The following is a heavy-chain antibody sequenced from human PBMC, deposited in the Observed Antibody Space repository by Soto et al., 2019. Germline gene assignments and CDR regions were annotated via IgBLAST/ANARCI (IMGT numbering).Heavy chain of an antibody. J-gene: IGHJ5*02. CDR1: GGSISSGGYY. CDR2: IYYSGST. CDR3: ARSVFP. Sequence: QVQLQESGPGLVKPSQTLSLTCTVSGGSISSGGYYWNWIRQHPGKGLEWIGYIYYSGSTYYNPSLQSXXTLSIDTSKNQFSLKLSSVTAADTAVYYCARSVFPWGQGTLVTVSS. V-gene: IGHV4-31*03.